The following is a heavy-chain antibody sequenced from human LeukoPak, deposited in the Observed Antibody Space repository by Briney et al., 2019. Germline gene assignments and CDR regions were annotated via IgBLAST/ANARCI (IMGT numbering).Heavy chain of an antibody. J-gene: IGHJ4*02. D-gene: IGHD2-15*01. CDR3: ARGPSRYCSGGSCYSAIVY. CDR1: GGSISSGGYY. V-gene: IGHV4-39*07. CDR2: INHSGST. Sequence: PSETLSLTCTVSGGSISSGGYYWSWIRQPPGKGLEWIGEINHSGSTNYNPSLKSRVTISVDTSKNQFSLKLSSVIAADTAVYYCARGPSRYCSGGSCYSAIVYWGQGTLVTVSS.